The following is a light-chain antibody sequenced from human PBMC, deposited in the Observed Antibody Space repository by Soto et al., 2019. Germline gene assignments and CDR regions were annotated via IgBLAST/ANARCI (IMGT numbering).Light chain of an antibody. CDR1: SSNIGSNF. CDR2: RDN. V-gene: IGLV1-47*01. Sequence: QSVPTQPPSASGTPGQRVTISCSGSSSNIGSNFVYWYQHLPGTAPKLLIYRDNQRPSGVPDRFSGSKSGTSASLAISGLRSQDEADYYCAAWDDSLSVLVFGGGTKLTVL. J-gene: IGLJ2*01. CDR3: AAWDDSLSVLV.